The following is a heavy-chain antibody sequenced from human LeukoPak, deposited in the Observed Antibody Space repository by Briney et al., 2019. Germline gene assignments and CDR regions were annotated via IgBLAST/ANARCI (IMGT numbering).Heavy chain of an antibody. CDR2: ISSSSSTI. D-gene: IGHD3-22*01. Sequence: GGSLRLSCAASGFTFSSYSMNWVRQAPGKGLEWVSYISSSSSTIYYADSVKGRFTISRDNAKNSLYLQMNSLRDEDTAVYYCARDHLPYYYDRGGYYYCFDYWGQGTLVTVSS. V-gene: IGHV3-48*02. CDR1: GFTFSSYS. J-gene: IGHJ4*02. CDR3: ARDHLPYYYDRGGYYYCFDY.